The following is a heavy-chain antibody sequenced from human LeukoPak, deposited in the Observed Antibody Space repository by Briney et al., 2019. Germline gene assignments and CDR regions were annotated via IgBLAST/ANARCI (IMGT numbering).Heavy chain of an antibody. J-gene: IGHJ4*02. CDR3: ARDIEGYSDTSAYSYYFDS. Sequence: ASVKVSCKASGYTFTSYDINWVRQATGQGLEWMGWMNPNSGNTGYAPKFQGRVTMTRNTSITTAYMELSSLRSEDTAVYYCARDIEGYSDTSAYSYYFDSWGQGTLVTVSS. CDR1: GYTFTSYD. V-gene: IGHV1-8*01. CDR2: MNPNSGNT. D-gene: IGHD3-22*01.